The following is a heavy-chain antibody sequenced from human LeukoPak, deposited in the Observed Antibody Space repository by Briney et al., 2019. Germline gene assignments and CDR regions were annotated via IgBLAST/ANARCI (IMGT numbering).Heavy chain of an antibody. V-gene: IGHV3-9*01. J-gene: IGHJ6*02. CDR1: GFTFDDYA. CDR3: AKDMRELLNEEYYYYGMDV. CDR2: ISWNSGSI. Sequence: PGGSLRLSCAASGFTFDDYAMHWVWQAPGKGLEWVSGISWNSGSIGYADSVKGRFTISRDNAKNSLYLQMNSLRAEDTALYYCAKDMRELLNEEYYYYGMDVWGQGTTVTVSS. D-gene: IGHD1-26*01.